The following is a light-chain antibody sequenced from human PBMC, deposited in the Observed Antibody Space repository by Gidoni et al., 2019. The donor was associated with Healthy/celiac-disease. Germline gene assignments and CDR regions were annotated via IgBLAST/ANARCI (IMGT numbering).Light chain of an antibody. V-gene: IGKV4-1*01. Sequence: IVITQSPASLSLSLGERATINCKSSQSVLYSSNNKNYLAWYHQKPGQPPKLLIYWASTRESGVPDRFSGSGSGTDFTLTISSLQAEDVAVYYCQQYYSTPYTFGQGTKLEIK. CDR3: QQYYSTPYT. CDR2: WAS. J-gene: IGKJ2*01. CDR1: QSVLYSSNNKNY.